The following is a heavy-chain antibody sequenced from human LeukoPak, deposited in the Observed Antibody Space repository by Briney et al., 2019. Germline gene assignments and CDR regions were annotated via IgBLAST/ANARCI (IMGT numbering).Heavy chain of an antibody. D-gene: IGHD2-2*01. J-gene: IGHJ6*04. CDR1: GYTFTGYY. CDR2: IIPIIGAP. V-gene: IGHV1-69*13. Sequence: GASVRVSCKASGYTFTGYYMHWVRQAPGQGLEWMGGIIPIIGAPSYAQKFQGRVTITADESTSTAFMELSSLTYEDTAVYFCASGPDQRIHGYYQMDVWGKGTTVTVSS. CDR3: ASGPDQRIHGYYQMDV.